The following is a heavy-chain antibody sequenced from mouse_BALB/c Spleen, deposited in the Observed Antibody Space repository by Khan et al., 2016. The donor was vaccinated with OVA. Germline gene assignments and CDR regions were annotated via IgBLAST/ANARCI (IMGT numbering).Heavy chain of an antibody. J-gene: IGHJ3*01. V-gene: IGHV1S136*01. CDR1: GYTFTNYI. Sequence: VQLQQPGPELVKPGASVKMSCKASGYTFTNYIIHWVKQKPGQGLEWIGYINPYNDGAKYNEKFKGKATLTSDKSSSTANMELRGLTSEDSAVYYYARDHGSSFWFAYWGQGTLVTVSA. D-gene: IGHD1-1*01. CDR2: INPYNDGA. CDR3: ARDHGSSFWFAY.